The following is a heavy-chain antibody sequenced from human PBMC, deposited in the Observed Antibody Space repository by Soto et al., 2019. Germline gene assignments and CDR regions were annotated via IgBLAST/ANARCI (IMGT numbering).Heavy chain of an antibody. CDR2: ISSSNDNT. Sequence: GASVKVSCKASGYIFISYGLSWVRQAPGQGLEWMGWISSSNDNTYYAQNLQGRVTMTTDTSTSTAHMELRSLRSDDTAVYYCARDRASIGATDAFDIWGQGTMVTVSS. CDR1: GYIFISYG. D-gene: IGHD3-3*01. V-gene: IGHV1-18*01. CDR3: ARDRASIGATDAFDI. J-gene: IGHJ3*02.